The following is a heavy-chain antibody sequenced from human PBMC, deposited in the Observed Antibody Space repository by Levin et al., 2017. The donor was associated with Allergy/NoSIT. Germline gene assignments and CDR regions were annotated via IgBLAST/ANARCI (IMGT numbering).Heavy chain of an antibody. D-gene: IGHD3-22*01. CDR1: GGTFSSYA. Sequence: ASVKVSCKASGGTFSSYAISWVRQAPGQGLEWMGGIIPIFGTANYAQKFQGRVTITADKSTSTAYMELSSLRSEDTAVYYCARAVGYYDSSGYYLNWGQGTLVTVSS. J-gene: IGHJ4*02. CDR2: IIPIFGTA. CDR3: ARAVGYYDSSGYYLN. V-gene: IGHV1-69*06.